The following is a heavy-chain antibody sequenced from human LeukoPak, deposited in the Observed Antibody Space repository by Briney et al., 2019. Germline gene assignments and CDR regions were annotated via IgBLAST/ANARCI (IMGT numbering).Heavy chain of an antibody. CDR2: IFHSGST. J-gene: IGHJ3*02. Sequence: SETLSLTCGVSGGSIRSSNWWSWIRQPPGKGLEWIGEIFHSGSTHYNPSLKSRVTISVDKSKNQFSLKLSSVTAADAAVYYCARVWELSDAFDIWGQGTMVTVSS. V-gene: IGHV4-4*02. CDR3: ARVWELSDAFDI. D-gene: IGHD1-26*01. CDR1: GGSIRSSNW.